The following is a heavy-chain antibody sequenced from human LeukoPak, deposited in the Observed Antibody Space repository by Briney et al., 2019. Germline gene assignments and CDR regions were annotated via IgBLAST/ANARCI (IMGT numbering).Heavy chain of an antibody. CDR1: GYTFTSYG. Sequence: ASVKVSCKASGYTFTSYGVSWVRQAPGQGLGWMGWISTYNGNTNYAQKFQGRVNMTTDTSTSTAYMELRSLRSDDTAVYYCARDQGYYFDYWGQGTLVTVSS. CDR2: ISTYNGNT. V-gene: IGHV1-18*01. CDR3: ARDQGYYFDY. J-gene: IGHJ4*02.